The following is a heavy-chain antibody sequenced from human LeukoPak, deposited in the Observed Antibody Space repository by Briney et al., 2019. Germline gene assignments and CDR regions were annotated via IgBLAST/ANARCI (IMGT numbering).Heavy chain of an antibody. CDR2: IYYSGST. CDR1: GGSVSSGSYY. J-gene: IGHJ4*02. D-gene: IGHD5-18*01. Sequence: SETLSLTCTVSGGSVSSGSYYWSWIRQPPGKGLEWIGYIYYSGSTNYNPSLKGRATISLDTSKNQFSLRLRSVTAADTAVYYFARDPGYSYGHWGQGTLVTVSS. CDR3: ARDPGYSYGH. V-gene: IGHV4-61*01.